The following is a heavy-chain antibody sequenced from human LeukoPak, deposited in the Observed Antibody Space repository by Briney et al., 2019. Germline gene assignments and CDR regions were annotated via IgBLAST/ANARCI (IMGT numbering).Heavy chain of an antibody. CDR2: MYTLGNT. D-gene: IGHD1-26*01. J-gene: IGHJ6*03. Sequence: PGGSLRLSCAASGFTVSTNYMTWIRQAPGKGLEWVSVMYTLGNTNYADSVRGRFTISGDNSKNTLYLQMNSLGAEDTAVYYCAGYGGSYPYYMDVWGKGTTVTISS. V-gene: IGHV3-66*01. CDR1: GFTVSTNY. CDR3: AGYGGSYPYYMDV.